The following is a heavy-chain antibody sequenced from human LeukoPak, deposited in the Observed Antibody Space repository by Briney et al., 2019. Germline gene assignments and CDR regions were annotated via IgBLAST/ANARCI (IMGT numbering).Heavy chain of an antibody. V-gene: IGHV5-51*01. J-gene: IGHJ6*03. CDR2: IYPGDSGT. D-gene: IGHD2-2*02. CDR1: GYSFTSYW. CDR3: ARAQGYCSSTSCYNYYYYMDV. Sequence: GESLKISCKGSGYSFTSYWIGWVRQMPGKGLEWMGVIYPGDSGTRYSPSFQGQVTISADKSISTAYLQWSSLKASDTAMYYCARAQGYCSSTSCYNYYYYMDVWGKGTTVTVSS.